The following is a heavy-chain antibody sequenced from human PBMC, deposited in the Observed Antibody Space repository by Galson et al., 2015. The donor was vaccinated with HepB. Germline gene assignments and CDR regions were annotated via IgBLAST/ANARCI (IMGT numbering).Heavy chain of an antibody. Sequence: SVKVSCKASGYTFTSYAMNWVRQAPGQGLEWVGGIIPIFGTANYAQKFQGRVTITADESTSTAYMELSSLRSEDTAVYYCARGDSSSSGFYYWGQGTLVTVSS. J-gene: IGHJ4*02. CDR3: ARGDSSSSGFYY. V-gene: IGHV1-69*13. CDR2: IIPIFGTA. CDR1: GYTFTSYA. D-gene: IGHD6-6*01.